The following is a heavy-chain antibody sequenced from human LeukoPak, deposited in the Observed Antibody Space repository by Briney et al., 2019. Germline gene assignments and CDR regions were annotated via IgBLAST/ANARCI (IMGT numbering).Heavy chain of an antibody. CDR2: IVVGSGNT. Sequence: GASVKVSCKASGFTFTSSAMQWVRQARGQRLEWIGWIVVGSGNTNYALKFQERVTITRDMSTSTAYMELSSLRSEDTAVYYCAADYGSGSYYIDYWGQGTLVTVSS. J-gene: IGHJ4*02. D-gene: IGHD3-10*01. CDR3: AADYGSGSYYIDY. V-gene: IGHV1-58*02. CDR1: GFTFTSSA.